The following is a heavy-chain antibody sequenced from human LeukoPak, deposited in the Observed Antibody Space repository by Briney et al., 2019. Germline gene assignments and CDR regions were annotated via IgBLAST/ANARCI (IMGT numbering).Heavy chain of an antibody. CDR1: GLIFSSYA. CDR3: AHTGLAGTNRFFDY. V-gene: IGHV3-23*01. D-gene: IGHD6-13*01. CDR2: MGGGGGST. J-gene: IGHJ4*02. Sequence: GGSMRLSCASYGLIFSSYAMSWVRQAPGKGVEWVSTMGGGGGSTYYADSVKGRFTISRDNSKNTLYLQMNSLRAQDTAVYYCAHTGLAGTNRFFDYWGQGTLVTVSS.